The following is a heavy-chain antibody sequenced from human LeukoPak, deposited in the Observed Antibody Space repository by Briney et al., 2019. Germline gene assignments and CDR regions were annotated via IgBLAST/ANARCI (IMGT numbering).Heavy chain of an antibody. Sequence: PSETLSLTCTVSGASISGSGYYWGWIRQPPGKGLEWIGNIYDSGSTYYNASLKSRVTISVDTSKNQFSLKLSSVTAANTAVYYCASLRERSYYARGFDYWGQGTLVTVSS. CDR1: GASISGSGYY. J-gene: IGHJ4*02. CDR2: IYDSGST. CDR3: ASLRERSYYARGFDY. V-gene: IGHV4-39*01. D-gene: IGHD3-3*01.